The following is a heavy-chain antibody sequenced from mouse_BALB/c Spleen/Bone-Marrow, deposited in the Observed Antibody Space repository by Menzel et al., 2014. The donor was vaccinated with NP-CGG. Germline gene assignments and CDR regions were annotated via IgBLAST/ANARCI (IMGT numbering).Heavy chain of an antibody. CDR3: TRVTTDWYFDV. Sequence: VQLQQSGPELVKPGASVKISCKASGYSFTGYFMTWVMQSHGKSLEWIGRINPYNGDTFYSQKFKGKATLTVDKSSSSAHMELRSLAADDSAVYYCTRVTTDWYFDVWGAGTTVTVSS. CDR1: GYSFTGYF. V-gene: IGHV1-20*02. D-gene: IGHD1-1*01. J-gene: IGHJ1*01. CDR2: INPYNGDT.